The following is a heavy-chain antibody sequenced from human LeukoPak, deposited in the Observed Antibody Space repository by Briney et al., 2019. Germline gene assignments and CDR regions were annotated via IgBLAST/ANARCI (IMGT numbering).Heavy chain of an antibody. CDR2: INPNSGGT. CDR1: GYTFTGYY. J-gene: IGHJ4*02. V-gene: IGHV1-2*06. Sequence: GASVKVSCKASGYTFTGYYMHWVRQASGQGLEWMGRINPNSGGTNYAQKFQGRVTMTRDTSISTAYMELSRLRSDDTAVYFCARDQGSLTRSWYTGYWGQGTQVTVSP. D-gene: IGHD6-13*01. CDR3: ARDQGSLTRSWYTGY.